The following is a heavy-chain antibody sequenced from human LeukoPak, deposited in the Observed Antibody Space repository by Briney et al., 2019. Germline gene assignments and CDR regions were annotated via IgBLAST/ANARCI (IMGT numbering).Heavy chain of an antibody. CDR2: MSYDESNK. D-gene: IGHD1-26*01. V-gene: IGHV3-30*03. CDR3: ARSMSGSREL. CDR1: GFTFNNYG. J-gene: IGHJ4*02. Sequence: GRSLRLSCAASGFTFNNYGMHWVRQAPGKGLEWVAFMSYDESNKYYTDSVKGRFTISRDNSKNTLFLQLNSLRAEDTAMYYCARSMSGSRELWGQGTLVTVSP.